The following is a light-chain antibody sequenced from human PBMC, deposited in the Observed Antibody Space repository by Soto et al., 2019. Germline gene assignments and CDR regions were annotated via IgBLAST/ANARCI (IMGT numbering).Light chain of an antibody. CDR2: GAS. J-gene: IGKJ1*01. V-gene: IGKV3-20*01. Sequence: EVVMRQSPATLSVSPGERATLSCRASQSVSSNLAWYQQKPGQAPRLLIHGASSRATGIPDRFSGSGSGTDFTLTISRLEPEDFAVYYCQQYGGSPRTFGQGTKVDI. CDR3: QQYGGSPRT. CDR1: QSVSSN.